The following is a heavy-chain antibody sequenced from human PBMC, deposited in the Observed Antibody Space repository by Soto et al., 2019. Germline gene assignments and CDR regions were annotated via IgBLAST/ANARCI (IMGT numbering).Heavy chain of an antibody. J-gene: IGHJ1*01. D-gene: IGHD3-22*01. CDR2: IYYSGST. V-gene: IGHV4-31*03. CDR3: AIYASSGSRGFQH. Sequence: QVQLQESGPGLVKPSQTLSLTCTVSGGSISSGAYYWSWIRQHPGKGLEWIGYIYYSGSTYYNPSPQRRVTIPVATSKNQFSLKLSSVTAAGTAVSYCAIYASSGSRGFQHWGQGTLVTVSS. CDR1: GGSISSGAYY.